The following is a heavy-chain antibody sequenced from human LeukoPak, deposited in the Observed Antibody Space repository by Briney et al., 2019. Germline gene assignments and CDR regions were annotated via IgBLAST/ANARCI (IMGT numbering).Heavy chain of an antibody. D-gene: IGHD3-3*01. J-gene: IGHJ3*02. V-gene: IGHV3-23*01. CDR2: ISDNGGST. CDR1: GFTFSSYW. CDR3: ARTIFGVTHGFDI. Sequence: GGSLRLSCAASGFTFSSYWMHWVRQAPGKGLEWVSVISDNGGSTYYADSVKGRFTISRDNSKNTLYLQMNSLTAGDTAVYYCARTIFGVTHGFDIWGQGTMVTVSS.